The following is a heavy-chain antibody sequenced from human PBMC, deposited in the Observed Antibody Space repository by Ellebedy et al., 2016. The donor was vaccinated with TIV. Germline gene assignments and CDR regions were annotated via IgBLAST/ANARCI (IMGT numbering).Heavy chain of an antibody. CDR3: GRAIGSGSCY. CDR2: IKQDGSEK. D-gene: IGHD3-10*01. CDR1: GFGLSSYW. V-gene: IGHV3-7*01. Sequence: GESLKISCAASGFGLSSYWMHWVRQAPGKGLEWVANIKQDGSEKYYVDSVKGRFTISRDNAKNSLYLQMNSLRAEDTAVYFCGRAIGSGSCYWGQGTLVTVSS. J-gene: IGHJ4*02.